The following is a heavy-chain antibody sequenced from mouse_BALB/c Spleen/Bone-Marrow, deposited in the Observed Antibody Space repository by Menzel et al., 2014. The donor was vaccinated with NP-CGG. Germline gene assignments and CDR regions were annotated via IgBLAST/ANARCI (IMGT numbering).Heavy chain of an antibody. CDR2: INPSNGGT. Sequence: VQLQQSGAELVKPGASVKLSCKASGYTFTSYYMYWVKQRPGQGLEWIGEINPSNGGTNFNEKFKSRATLTVDISSSTAYMQLSSLTSEDSAVYYCTRLPHWGQGTSVTVSS. D-gene: IGHD5-1*01. CDR3: TRLPH. CDR1: GYTFTSYY. V-gene: IGHV1S81*02. J-gene: IGHJ4*01.